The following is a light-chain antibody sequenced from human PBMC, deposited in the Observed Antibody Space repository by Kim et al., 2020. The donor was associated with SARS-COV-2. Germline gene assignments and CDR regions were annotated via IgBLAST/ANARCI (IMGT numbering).Light chain of an antibody. CDR3: QQLNGYPIT. V-gene: IGKV1-9*01. J-gene: IGKJ5*01. Sequence: GDRVIITCRASQGISSYLDWYQQKPGKAPKLLIYAASTLQSGVPSRFSGSGSGTDFTLTINSLQPEDFATYYCQQLNGYPITFGQGTRLEIK. CDR2: AAS. CDR1: QGISSY.